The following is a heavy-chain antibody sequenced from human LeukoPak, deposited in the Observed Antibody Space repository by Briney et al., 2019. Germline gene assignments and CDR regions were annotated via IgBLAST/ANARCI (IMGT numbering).Heavy chain of an antibody. D-gene: IGHD6-19*01. CDR1: GFTFSTYS. CDR2: ISSSSSYV. J-gene: IGHJ4*02. CDR3: AKDQGTGFSDFDY. V-gene: IGHV3-21*01. Sequence: PGGSLRLSCAASGFTFSTYSMNWVRQAPGKGLEWVSSISSSSSYVHYADSVKGRFTLSRDNPKNTLYLQMNSLTTEDTAVYYCAKDQGTGFSDFDYWGQGTLVTVSS.